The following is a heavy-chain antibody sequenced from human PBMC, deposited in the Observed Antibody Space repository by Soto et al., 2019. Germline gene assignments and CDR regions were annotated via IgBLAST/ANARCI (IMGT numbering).Heavy chain of an antibody. CDR1: GASIRDGDYY. V-gene: IGHV4-30-4*01. CDR2: IDYTGGT. Sequence: SETLSLTXSVSGASIRDGDYYWSWLRQPPGKGPEWIGIIDYTGGTHYNPTLTGPVSMSVDTSANQFSLKVNFVTAADSAVYYCARVGYGDYGRGYYFDFWGPGILVTVSS. J-gene: IGHJ4*02. CDR3: ARVGYGDYGRGYYFDF. D-gene: IGHD4-17*01.